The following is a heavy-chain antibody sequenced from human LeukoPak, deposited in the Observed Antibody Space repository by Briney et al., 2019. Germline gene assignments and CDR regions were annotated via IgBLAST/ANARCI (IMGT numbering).Heavy chain of an antibody. CDR1: GFTFSSHA. CDR2: ISGSGGST. J-gene: IGHJ4*02. CDR3: AKAAWFGDPFLLGY. V-gene: IGHV3-23*01. Sequence: GGSLRLSCAASGFTFSSHAMSWVRQAPGKGLEWVSAISGSGGSTYYADSVKGRFTISRDNSKNTLYLQMNNLRAEDTAVYYCAKAAWFGDPFLLGYWGQGTLVTVSS. D-gene: IGHD3-10*01.